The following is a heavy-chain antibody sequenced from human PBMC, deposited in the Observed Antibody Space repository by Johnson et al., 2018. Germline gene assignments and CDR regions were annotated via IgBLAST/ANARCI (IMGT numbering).Heavy chain of an antibody. CDR1: GFTFSNAW. J-gene: IGHJ3*02. CDR3: AKIYYVSSGYYYVESINDAFEI. D-gene: IGHD3-22*01. Sequence: VQLQESGGGLVQPGGSLRLSCAASGFTFSNAWMSWVRQAPGKGLEWVGRIKSKTDGGTTDYAAPVKGRFTISRDDSKNTLYLQMNSLKTEDTAVYYGAKIYYVSSGYYYVESINDAFEIWGQGTMVTVSS. CDR2: IKSKTDGGTT. V-gene: IGHV3-15*01.